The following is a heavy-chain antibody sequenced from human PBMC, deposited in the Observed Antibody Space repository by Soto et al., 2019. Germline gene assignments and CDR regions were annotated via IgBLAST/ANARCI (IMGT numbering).Heavy chain of an antibody. Sequence: EVQLLESGGGLVQPGGSLRLSCAASGFTFNSYAMSWVRQAPGKGLEWVSAISGSGSTSYYADSVKGRFTISRDNSKNTLYLQMNSLRVEDTAAYYCAKTMLRVVMYDFEYWGQGTLVAGSS. CDR2: ISGSGSTS. CDR1: GFTFNSYA. V-gene: IGHV3-23*01. D-gene: IGHD3-10*01. CDR3: AKTMLRVVMYDFEY. J-gene: IGHJ4*02.